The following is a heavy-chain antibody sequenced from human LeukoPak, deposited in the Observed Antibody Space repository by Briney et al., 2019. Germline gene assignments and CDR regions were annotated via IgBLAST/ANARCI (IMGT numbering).Heavy chain of an antibody. Sequence: GGSLRLSCAASGFTFSSYSMSWVRQAPGKGLEWVSSISSSSSYIYYADSVKGRFTISRDNAKNSLYLQMNSLRAEDTAVYYCARDYSSFLYYFDYWGQGTLVTVSS. CDR2: ISSSSSYI. J-gene: IGHJ4*02. D-gene: IGHD6-6*01. V-gene: IGHV3-21*01. CDR3: ARDYSSFLYYFDY. CDR1: GFTFSSYS.